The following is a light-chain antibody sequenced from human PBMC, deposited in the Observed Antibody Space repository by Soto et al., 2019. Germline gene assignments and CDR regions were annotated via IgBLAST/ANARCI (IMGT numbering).Light chain of an antibody. CDR1: TSNIGTNA. J-gene: IGLJ2*01. CDR2: YNN. V-gene: IGLV1-44*01. Sequence: QSVLTQPPSASGTPGQRVTISCSGSTSNIGTNAVNWYQQVPGTAPKLLIYYNNQRPSGVPDRFSGSKSGTSASLAISGLQSDDEADYYCAAWDDRLDGVVFGGGTKVTVL. CDR3: AAWDDRLDGVV.